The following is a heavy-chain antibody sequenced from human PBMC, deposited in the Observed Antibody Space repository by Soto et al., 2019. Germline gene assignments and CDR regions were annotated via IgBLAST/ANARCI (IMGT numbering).Heavy chain of an antibody. D-gene: IGHD3-10*01. J-gene: IGHJ6*02. CDR3: ARVLAPYGSGSYNNYYYYGMDV. CDR2: ISAYNGNT. CDR1: GYTFTSYG. Sequence: ASVKVSCKASGYTFTSYGISWVRQAPGQGLEWMGWISAYNGNTNYAQKLQGRVTMTTDTSTSTAYMELRSLRSDDTAVYYCARVLAPYGSGSYNNYYYYGMDVWGQGTTVTVSS. V-gene: IGHV1-18*01.